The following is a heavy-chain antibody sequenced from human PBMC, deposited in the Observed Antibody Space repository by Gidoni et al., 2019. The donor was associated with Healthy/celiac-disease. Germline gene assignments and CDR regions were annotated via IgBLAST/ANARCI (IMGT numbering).Heavy chain of an antibody. CDR1: GFTFSSYG. D-gene: IGHD2-2*02. J-gene: IGHJ4*02. V-gene: IGHV3-30*02. CDR3: AKAGGGIDYCSSTSCYMIPIDY. Sequence: QVQLVESGGGVVQPGGSLSLSCSASGFTFSSYGVHWVRQAPGKGLGWVAFIRYDGSNKYYADSGKGRFTISRDNSKNTLYLQMNSLRAEDTAVYYCAKAGGGIDYCSSTSCYMIPIDYWGQGTLVTVSS. CDR2: IRYDGSNK.